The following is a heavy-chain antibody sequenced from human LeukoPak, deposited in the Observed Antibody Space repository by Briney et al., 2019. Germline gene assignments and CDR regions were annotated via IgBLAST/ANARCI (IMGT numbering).Heavy chain of an antibody. J-gene: IGHJ3*02. CDR3: AKAITMIVVVSAFDI. Sequence: GGSLRLSCAASGFSFSSYAMSWVRQAPGKGLEWVSAISGSGGSTYYADSVKGRFTISRDNSKNTLYLQMNSLRAEDTAVYYCAKAITMIVVVSAFDIWGQGTMVTLSS. V-gene: IGHV3-23*01. CDR2: ISGSGGST. CDR1: GFSFSSYA. D-gene: IGHD3-22*01.